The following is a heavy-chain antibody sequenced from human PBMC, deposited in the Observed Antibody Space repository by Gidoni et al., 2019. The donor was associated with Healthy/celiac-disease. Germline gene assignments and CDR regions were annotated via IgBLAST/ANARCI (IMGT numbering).Heavy chain of an antibody. CDR1: GFTFSSYS. J-gene: IGHJ5*02. CDR3: ARDGGYCSSTSCYPEWFDP. CDR2: ISSSSSYI. Sequence: EVQLVASGGGLVKPGGSLRLSCAAYGFTFSSYSMNWVSEAPGKGLEWVSSISSSSSYIYYADSVKGRFTISRENAKNSLYRQMNSLRAEVTALYYCARDGGYCSSTSCYPEWFDPWGQGTLVTVSS. D-gene: IGHD2-2*01. V-gene: IGHV3-21*01.